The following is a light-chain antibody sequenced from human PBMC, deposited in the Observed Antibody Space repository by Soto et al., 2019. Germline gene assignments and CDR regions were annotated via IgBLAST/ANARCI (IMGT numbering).Light chain of an antibody. CDR1: QSVSTY. CDR3: LQRSNWPPWT. Sequence: EIVLTQSPATLSLSPGERATLSCRASQSVSTYLDWYQQKRGQAPRVLIYDASNRAPGIPARFSGSGSGTDFTLTISSLEPEDFAVYYCLQRSNWPPWTFGQGTKVEIK. J-gene: IGKJ1*01. V-gene: IGKV3-11*01. CDR2: DAS.